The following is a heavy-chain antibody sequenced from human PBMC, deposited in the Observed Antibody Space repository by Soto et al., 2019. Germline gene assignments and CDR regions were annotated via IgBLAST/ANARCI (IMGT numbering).Heavy chain of an antibody. Sequence: DSLQVSCKASGYTFTSYGISWVRQAPGQGLEWMGWISAYNGNTNYAQKLQGRVTMTTDTSTSTAYMELRSLRSDDTAVYYCARDKCRSTSCYRPNWFDPWGQGNLVTV. J-gene: IGHJ5*02. CDR1: GYTFTSYG. CDR3: ARDKCRSTSCYRPNWFDP. D-gene: IGHD2-2*02. CDR2: ISAYNGNT. V-gene: IGHV1-18*04.